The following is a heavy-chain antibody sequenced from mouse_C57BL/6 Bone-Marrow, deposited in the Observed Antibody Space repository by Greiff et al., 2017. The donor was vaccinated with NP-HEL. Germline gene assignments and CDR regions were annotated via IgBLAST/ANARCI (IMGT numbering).Heavy chain of an antibody. J-gene: IGHJ3*01. CDR3: AREGCSYRFAY. CDR2: INYDGSST. CDR1: GFTFSDYY. Sequence: EVKVVESEGGLVQPGSSMKLSCTASGFTFSDYYMAWVRQVPEKGLEWVANINYDGSSTYYLDSLKSRFIISRDNAKNILYLQMSSLKSEDTATYYCAREGCSYRFAYWGQGTLVTVSA. D-gene: IGHD1-1*01. V-gene: IGHV5-16*01.